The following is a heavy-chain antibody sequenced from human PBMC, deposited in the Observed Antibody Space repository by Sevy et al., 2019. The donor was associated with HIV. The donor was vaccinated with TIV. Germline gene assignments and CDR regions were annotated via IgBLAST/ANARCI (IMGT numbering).Heavy chain of an antibody. D-gene: IGHD3-22*01. V-gene: IGHV4-31*03. Sequence: SETLSLTCTVSGGSISSGGYYWSWIRQHPGKGLEWIGYIYYSGSTYYNPSLKSRVTISVDTSKNQFSLKLSSVTAADTAVYYCARERNGDSSGCYFDRRFDYWGQGTLVTVSS. J-gene: IGHJ4*02. CDR3: ARERNGDSSGCYFDRRFDY. CDR1: GGSISSGGYY. CDR2: IYYSGST.